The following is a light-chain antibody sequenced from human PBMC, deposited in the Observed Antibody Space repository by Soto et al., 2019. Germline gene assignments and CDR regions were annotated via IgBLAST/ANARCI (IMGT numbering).Light chain of an antibody. CDR3: QQYNDWPLS. CDR2: GAS. V-gene: IGKV3D-15*01. Sequence: EIVLTQSPATLSVSPGERATLSCWASQSVSSNLAWYQQRPGQAPRLLIYGASTRATGIPARFSGSGSGTEFTLIISSLQSEDFAVYSCQQYNDWPLSFGGGTKVEIK. CDR1: QSVSSN. J-gene: IGKJ4*01.